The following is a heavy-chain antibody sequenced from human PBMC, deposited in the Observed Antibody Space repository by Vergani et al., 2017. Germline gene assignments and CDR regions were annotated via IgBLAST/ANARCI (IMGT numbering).Heavy chain of an antibody. J-gene: IGHJ3*02. CDR3: ARDPYYYDSSGPQEDAFDI. D-gene: IGHD3-22*01. CDR1: GYTFTSYA. V-gene: IGHV7-4-1*02. CDR2: INTNTGNP. Sequence: QVQLVQSGSELKKPGASVKASCKASGYTFTSYAMNWVRQAPGQGLEWMGWINTNTGNPTYAQDFTGRFVFSLDTAVSTAYLQISSLKAEDTAVYYCARDPYYYDSSGPQEDAFDIWGQGTMVTVSS.